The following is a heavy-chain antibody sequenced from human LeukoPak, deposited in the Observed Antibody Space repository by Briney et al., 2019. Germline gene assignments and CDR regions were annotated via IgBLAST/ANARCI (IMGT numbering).Heavy chain of an antibody. CDR1: GFTFSSYT. CDR3: AREAD. J-gene: IGHJ4*02. V-gene: IGHV3-21*05. CDR2: ISSSSSHI. D-gene: IGHD6-19*01. Sequence: GGSLRLSCAASGFTFSSYTMNWIRQAPGKGLEWVSYISSSSSHINYADSVKGRFTISRDNAKNSLYLQMNSLRAEDTAVYYCAREADWGQGTLVTVSS.